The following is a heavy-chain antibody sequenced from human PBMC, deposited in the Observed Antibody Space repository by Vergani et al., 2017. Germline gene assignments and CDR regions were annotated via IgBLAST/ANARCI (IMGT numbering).Heavy chain of an antibody. D-gene: IGHD4-23*01. CDR1: GYSFATFW. Sequence: EVQLVQSGAEVKKPGESLKISCKASGYSFATFWIGWVRQMPGKGLEWMGLIYPGDSDAKYRPSFQGHVTVSADKSITTAYLQWTTLKASDTAMYYGARGPANRRNSDLYYYGVDVWGQGTTVTFAS. J-gene: IGHJ6*02. CDR2: IYPGDSDA. V-gene: IGHV5-51*01. CDR3: ARGPANRRNSDLYYYGVDV.